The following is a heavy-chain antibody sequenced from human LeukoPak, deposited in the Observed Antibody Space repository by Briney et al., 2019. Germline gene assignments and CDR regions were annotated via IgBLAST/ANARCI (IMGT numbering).Heavy chain of an antibody. V-gene: IGHV1-2*02. CDR3: ATDITTVDAFDI. CDR2: INPNSGGT. J-gene: IGHJ3*02. D-gene: IGHD1-14*01. CDR1: GYTFTDYY. Sequence: ASVKVSCKASGYTFTDYYIHWMRQAPGQGLEWMGWINPNSGGTNYAQKFHGRVTMTRDTSISTAYMALSRLRSDDTAVYYCATDITTVDAFDIWGQGTMVTVSS.